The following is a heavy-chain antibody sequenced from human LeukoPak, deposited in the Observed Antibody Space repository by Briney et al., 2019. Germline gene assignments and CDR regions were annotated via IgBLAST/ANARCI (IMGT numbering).Heavy chain of an antibody. CDR1: GGSISSYY. V-gene: IGHV4-59*08. Sequence: SETLSLTCTVSGGSISSYYWSWIRQPPGKGLEWIGYIYYSGSTNYNPSLKSRVTISVDTPKNQFSLKLSSVTAADTAVYYYARHGYNLYYFDYWGQGTLVTVSS. D-gene: IGHD1-14*01. J-gene: IGHJ4*02. CDR3: ARHGYNLYYFDY. CDR2: IYYSGST.